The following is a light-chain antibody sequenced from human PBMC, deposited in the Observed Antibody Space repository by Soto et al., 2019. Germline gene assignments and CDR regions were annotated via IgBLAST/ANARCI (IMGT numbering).Light chain of an antibody. V-gene: IGKV3D-15*01. CDR2: GAS. CDR1: QSVTSN. J-gene: IGKJ4*01. CDR3: QQYNSWPLT. Sequence: EIVLTQSPGTLSLSPGERATLSCRASQSVTSNYLAWYQQTPGQAPRLLIYGASTRATGIPARFSGSGSGTEFTLTISSLQSEDFTLYYCQQYNSWPLTFGGGTKVDIK.